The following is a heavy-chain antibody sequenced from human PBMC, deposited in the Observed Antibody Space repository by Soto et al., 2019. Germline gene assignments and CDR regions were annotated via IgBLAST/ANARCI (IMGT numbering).Heavy chain of an antibody. CDR2: IYHSGST. D-gene: IGHD3-10*01. CDR1: GGSISSGGYS. J-gene: IGHJ4*02. Sequence: QLQLQESGSGLVKPSQTLSLTCAVSGGSISSGGYSWSWIRQPPGKGLEWIGYIYHSGSTYYNPSLKSRVTISVDRSNTPFSLKLSSVTAADTAVYYCARENNVLPGGYFDYWGQGTLVTVSS. CDR3: ARENNVLPGGYFDY. V-gene: IGHV4-30-2*01.